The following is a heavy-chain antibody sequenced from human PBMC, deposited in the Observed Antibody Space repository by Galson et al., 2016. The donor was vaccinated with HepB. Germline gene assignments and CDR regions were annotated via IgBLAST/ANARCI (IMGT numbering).Heavy chain of an antibody. CDR3: AHTAPLGLEFSRDHFDY. Sequence: ALVKPTQTLTLTCTFSGFSLSTRPMCVSWVRQPPGKVLEWLALIDWDDDKYYRTSLKTRLTISRDTSKNQVVLTMTNMDPVDTATYYCAHTAPLGLEFSRDHFDYWGQGTLVTVSS. CDR2: IDWDDDK. J-gene: IGHJ4*02. CDR1: GFSLSTRPMC. D-gene: IGHD3-16*01. V-gene: IGHV2-70*20.